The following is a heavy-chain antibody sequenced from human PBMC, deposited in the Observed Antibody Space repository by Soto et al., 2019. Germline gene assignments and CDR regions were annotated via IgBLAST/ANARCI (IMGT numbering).Heavy chain of an antibody. J-gene: IGHJ4*02. Sequence: ASVKVSCKASGYTFTSYYMQWVRQAPGQGLEWMGIINPSGGSTSYAQKFQGRVTMTRDTSTSTVYMELSSLRSEDTAVYYCARDGLSSYSSGWYYFDYWGQGTLVTVSS. V-gene: IGHV1-46*01. D-gene: IGHD6-19*01. CDR3: ARDGLSSYSSGWYYFDY. CDR1: GYTFTSYY. CDR2: INPSGGST.